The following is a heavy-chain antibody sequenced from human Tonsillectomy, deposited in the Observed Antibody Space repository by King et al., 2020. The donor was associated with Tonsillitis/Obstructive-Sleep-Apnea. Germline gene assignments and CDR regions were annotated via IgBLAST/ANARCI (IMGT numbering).Heavy chain of an antibody. D-gene: IGHD1-26*01. J-gene: IGHJ5*02. CDR2: IYYSGST. CDR3: ARYSEWERWFDP. CDR1: GGSISSYY. V-gene: IGHV4-59*01. Sequence: VQLQESGPGLVKPSETLSLTCTVSGGSISSYYWSWIRQPPGKGLEWIGYIYYSGSTNYNPSLKSRVTISVDTSKNQFSLKLSSVTAADTAVYYCARYSEWERWFDPWGQGTLVTVSS.